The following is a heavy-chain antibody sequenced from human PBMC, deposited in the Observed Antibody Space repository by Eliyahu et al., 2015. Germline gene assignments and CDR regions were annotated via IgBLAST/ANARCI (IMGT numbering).Heavy chain of an antibody. J-gene: IGHJ4*02. CDR2: INHSGST. V-gene: IGHV4-34*01. Sequence: QVQLQQWGAGLLKPSETLSLTCAVYGGSFSGYYWSWIRQPPGKGLEWIGEINHSGSTNYNPSLKSRVTISVDTSKNQFSLKLSSVTAADTAVYYCARGSVYCSGGSCYSHFDYWGQGTLVTVSS. CDR3: ARGSVYCSGGSCYSHFDY. D-gene: IGHD2-15*01. CDR1: GGSFSGYY.